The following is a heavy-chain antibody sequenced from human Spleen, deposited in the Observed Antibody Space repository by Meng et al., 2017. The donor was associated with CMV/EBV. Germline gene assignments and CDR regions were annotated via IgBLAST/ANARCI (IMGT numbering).Heavy chain of an antibody. V-gene: IGHV3-7*01. Sequence: GESLKISCAASGFTFSSYWMSWVRQAPGKGLEWVANIKQDGSEKYYVDSVKGRFTISRDNAKNSLYLEMNSLRDEDTAVYFCATNGGGGGVFHNWGQGTLVTVSS. CDR2: IKQDGSEK. CDR1: GFTFSSYW. CDR3: ATNGGGGGVFHN. J-gene: IGHJ4*02. D-gene: IGHD3-16*01.